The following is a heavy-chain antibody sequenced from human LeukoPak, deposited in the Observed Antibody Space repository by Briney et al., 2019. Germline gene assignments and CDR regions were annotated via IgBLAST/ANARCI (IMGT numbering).Heavy chain of an antibody. CDR1: GGSFSGYY. J-gene: IGHJ3*01. D-gene: IGHD3-22*01. CDR3: ARDRPSKYYYDSSGT. CDR2: INHSGST. Sequence: SETLSLTCAVYGGSFSGYYWSWIRQPPGKGLEWIGEINHSGSTNYNPSLKSRVTISVDTSKNQFSLKLSSVTAADTAVYYCARDRPSKYYYDSSGTWGQGTMVTVSS. V-gene: IGHV4-34*01.